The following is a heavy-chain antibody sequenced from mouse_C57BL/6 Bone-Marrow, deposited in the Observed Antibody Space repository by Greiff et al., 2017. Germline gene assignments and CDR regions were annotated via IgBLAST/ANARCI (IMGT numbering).Heavy chain of an antibody. CDR1: GFTFSSYG. V-gene: IGHV5-6*01. Sequence: EVQGVESGGALVKPGGSLKLSCAASGFTFSSYGMSWVRQTPDKRLEWVATISSGGSYTYYPDSVKGRFTISRDNAKNTLYLQMSSLKSEATAMYYFARQAYDEYFDYWGQGTTLTVSS. CDR3: ARQAYDEYFDY. CDR2: ISSGGSYT. J-gene: IGHJ2*01. D-gene: IGHD2-3*01.